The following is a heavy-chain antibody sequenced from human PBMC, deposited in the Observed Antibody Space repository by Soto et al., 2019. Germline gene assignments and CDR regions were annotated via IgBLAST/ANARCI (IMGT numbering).Heavy chain of an antibody. J-gene: IGHJ6*02. CDR2: IIPIFGTA. D-gene: IGHD3-10*01. CDR1: GGTFSSYA. Sequence: ASVKVSCKASGGTFSSYAISWVRQAPGQGLEWMGGIIPIFGTANYAQKFQGRVTITADESTSTAYMELSSLRSEDTAVYYCARSSPDYYGSGPNYYGMDVWGQGTTVTVSS. V-gene: IGHV1-69*13. CDR3: ARSSPDYYGSGPNYYGMDV.